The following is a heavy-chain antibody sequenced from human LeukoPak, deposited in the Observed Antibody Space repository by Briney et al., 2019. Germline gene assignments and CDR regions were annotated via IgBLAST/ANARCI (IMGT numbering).Heavy chain of an antibody. CDR1: GGSINTYY. CDR2: INYGGT. D-gene: IGHD3-3*02. Sequence: SETLSLTCTVSGGSINTYYWWGWIRQPPGKGLEWIGNINYGGTNYNPSPKSRVTMSVDTSKNQFSLNLSSVTAADTAVYYCARGQFWSGYSIWGQGTLVTVSS. CDR3: ARGQFWSGYSI. V-gene: IGHV4-59*08. J-gene: IGHJ4*02.